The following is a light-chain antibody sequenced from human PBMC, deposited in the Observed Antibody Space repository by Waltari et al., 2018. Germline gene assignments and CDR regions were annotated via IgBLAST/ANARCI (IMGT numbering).Light chain of an antibody. CDR1: QCGIDF. V-gene: IGKV3-11*01. CDR3: QQRDRT. J-gene: IGKJ1*01. Sequence: EIVLTQSPATLSLSPGDRATLSCRASQCGIDFLAWYQQRPGQAPRLLIYDTSNRATGIPARFRGSGSGTDFTLTISSLEPEDFAVYYCQQRDRTFGQATKVEIK. CDR2: DTS.